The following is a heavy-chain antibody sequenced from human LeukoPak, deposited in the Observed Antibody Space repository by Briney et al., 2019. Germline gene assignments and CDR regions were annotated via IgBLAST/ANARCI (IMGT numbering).Heavy chain of an antibody. CDR1: GGSISSGGHS. CDR2: IYHSGST. Sequence: SQTLSLTCAVSGGSISSGGHSWSWIRQPPGKGLEWIGYIYHSGSTYYNPSLKSRVTISVDRSKNQFSLKLSSVTAADTAVYYCARGYYDSSGLNWFDPWGQGTLVTVSS. CDR3: ARGYYDSSGLNWFDP. D-gene: IGHD3-22*01. V-gene: IGHV4-30-2*01. J-gene: IGHJ5*02.